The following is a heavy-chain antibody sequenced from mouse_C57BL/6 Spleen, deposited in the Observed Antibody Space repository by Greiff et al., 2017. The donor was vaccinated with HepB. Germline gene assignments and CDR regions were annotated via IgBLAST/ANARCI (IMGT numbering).Heavy chain of an antibody. CDR2: INPNNGGT. D-gene: IGHD4-1*01. J-gene: IGHJ3*01. CDR1: GYTFTDYN. Sequence: EVKLVESGPELVKPGASVKMSCKASGYTFTDYNMHWVKQSHGKSLEWIGYINPNNGGTSYNQKFKGKATLTVNKSSSTAYMELRSLTSEDSAVYYCARPNWDGAWFAYWGQGTLVTVSA. CDR3: ARPNWDGAWFAY. V-gene: IGHV1-22*01.